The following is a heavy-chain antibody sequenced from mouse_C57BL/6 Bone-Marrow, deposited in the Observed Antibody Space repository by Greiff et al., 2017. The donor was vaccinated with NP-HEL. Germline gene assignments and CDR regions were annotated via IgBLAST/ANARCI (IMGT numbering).Heavy chain of an antibody. V-gene: IGHV1-53*01. D-gene: IGHD3-2*02. CDR2: INPSNGGT. Sequence: QVQLQQPGTELVKPGASVKLSCKASGYTFTSYWMHWVKQRPGQGLEWIGNINPSNGGTNYNAKFKSKATLTVDKSSSTAYMHLSSLTSEDSAVFNGARQSASQLRHLMDYWGQGASVTVSS. CDR3: ARQSASQLRHLMDY. CDR1: GYTFTSYW. J-gene: IGHJ4*01.